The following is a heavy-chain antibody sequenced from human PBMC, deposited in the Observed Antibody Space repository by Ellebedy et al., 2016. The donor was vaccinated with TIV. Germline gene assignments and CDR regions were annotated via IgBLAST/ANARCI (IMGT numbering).Heavy chain of an antibody. CDR3: VKDWATDGYNKRLSALDM. CDR1: GFRFDDYA. Sequence: GGSLRLSXVASGFRFDDYAMHWVRQAPGKGLEWVSGINWNSGNIGYSDSVKGRFTISRDNAKNSLYLQMNSLGPEDTAFYYCVKDWATDGYNKRLSALDMWGQGTLVTVSS. CDR2: INWNSGNI. D-gene: IGHD5-24*01. V-gene: IGHV3-9*01. J-gene: IGHJ3*02.